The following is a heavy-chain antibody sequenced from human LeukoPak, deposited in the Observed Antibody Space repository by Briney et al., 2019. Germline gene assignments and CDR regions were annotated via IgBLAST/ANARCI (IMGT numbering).Heavy chain of an antibody. D-gene: IGHD3-22*01. CDR3: ANYGVDSSGPFDYYYGMDV. V-gene: IGHV3-30*18. CDR1: GFIFSSYG. J-gene: IGHJ6*02. Sequence: SGGSLRLSCAASGFIFSSYGMHWVRQAPGKGLEWVAVISYDGSNKYYADSVKGRFTISRDNSKNTLYLQMNSLRAEDTAVYYCANYGVDSSGPFDYYYGMDVWGQGTTVTVSS. CDR2: ISYDGSNK.